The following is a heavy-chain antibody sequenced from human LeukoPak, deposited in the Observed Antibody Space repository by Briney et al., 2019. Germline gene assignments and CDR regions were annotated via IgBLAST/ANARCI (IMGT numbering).Heavy chain of an antibody. J-gene: IGHJ4*02. CDR3: GRRFSGYGSGSYRASLDY. Sequence: SETLSLTCTVSGRSISSSSYYWGWIRQPPGKGREWIASIYYSGSTYYNPSLKSRVTISVDTSKNQFSLKLGSVTAADAAVYYCGRRFSGYGSGSYRASLDYWGQRRLLTVSS. D-gene: IGHD3-10*01. V-gene: IGHV4-39*07. CDR2: IYYSGST. CDR1: GRSISSSSYY.